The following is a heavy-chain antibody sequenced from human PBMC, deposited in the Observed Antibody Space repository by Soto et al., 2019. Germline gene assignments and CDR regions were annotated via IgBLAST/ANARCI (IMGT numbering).Heavy chain of an antibody. CDR2: ISDSGGTV. CDR3: ARDLLHYDFWSGYSAYFYYGMEV. CDR1: GFTFNSYE. J-gene: IGHJ6*02. Sequence: GGSLRLSCAASGFTFNSYEMNLVRQAPGLGLEWVSYISDSGGTVYYADSVKGRFTVSRDNAQNSVYLQMNSLRTEDTAVYYCARDLLHYDFWSGYSAYFYYGMEVWGPGTTVTVSS. V-gene: IGHV3-48*03. D-gene: IGHD3-3*01.